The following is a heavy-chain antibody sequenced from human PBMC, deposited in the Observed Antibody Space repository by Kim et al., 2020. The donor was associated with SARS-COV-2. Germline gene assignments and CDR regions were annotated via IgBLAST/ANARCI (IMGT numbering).Heavy chain of an antibody. Sequence: SETLSLTCAVYGGSFSGYYWSWICQPPGKGLEWIGEVNHSGSTNYYPTLKSRVTISVETSTNQFSLKLSPVTVADAAVSYCASGGGYGGNSDWYFCLWGR. V-gene: IGHV4-34*01. CDR2: VNHSGST. CDR3: ASGGGYGGNSDWYFCL. D-gene: IGHD2-21*02. CDR1: GGSFSGYY. J-gene: IGHJ2*01.